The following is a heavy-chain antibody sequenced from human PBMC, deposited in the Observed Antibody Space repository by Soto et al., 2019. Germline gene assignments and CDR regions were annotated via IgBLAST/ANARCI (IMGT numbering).Heavy chain of an antibody. Sequence: XGSLRLSCAASGFTFSSYAMSWVRQAPGKGLEWVSAISGSGGSTYYADSVKGRFTIPRDNSKNTLYLQMNSLRAEDTAVYYCAKVPRGDYGMDVWGQGTTVTVSS. D-gene: IGHD4-17*01. V-gene: IGHV3-23*01. CDR1: GFTFSSYA. CDR2: ISGSGGST. CDR3: AKVPRGDYGMDV. J-gene: IGHJ6*02.